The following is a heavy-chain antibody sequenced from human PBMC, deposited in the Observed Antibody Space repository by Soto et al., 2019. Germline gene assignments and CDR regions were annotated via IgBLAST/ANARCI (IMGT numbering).Heavy chain of an antibody. J-gene: IGHJ4*02. CDR3: ARVGGATVSPGPAYYFDY. D-gene: IGHD4-17*01. CDR2: ISSSSSYI. V-gene: IGHV3-21*01. CDR1: GFSFSSYS. Sequence: GGSLRISCAASGFSFSSYSMNWVRQAPGKGLEWVSSISSSSSYIYYADSVKGRFTISRDNAKNSLYLQMNSLRAEDTAVYYCARVGGATVSPGPAYYFDYWGQGT.